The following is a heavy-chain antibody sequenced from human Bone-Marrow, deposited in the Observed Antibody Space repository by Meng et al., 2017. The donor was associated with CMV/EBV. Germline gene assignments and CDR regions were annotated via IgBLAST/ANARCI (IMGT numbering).Heavy chain of an antibody. D-gene: IGHD3-3*01. CDR1: GFTFSSYA. CDR2: ISYDGSNK. J-gene: IGHJ6*02. V-gene: IGHV3-30*04. Sequence: GESLKISCAASGFTFSSYAMHWVRQAPGKGLEWVAVISYDGSNKYYADSVKGRFTISRDNSKNTLYLQMNSLRAEDTAVYYCARDRSGYDFWSGSLTYYYYGMDVWGRGTTDTVSS. CDR3: ARDRSGYDFWSGSLTYYYYGMDV.